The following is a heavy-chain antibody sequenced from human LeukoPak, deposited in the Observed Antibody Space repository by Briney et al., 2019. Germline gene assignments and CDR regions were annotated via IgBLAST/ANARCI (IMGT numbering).Heavy chain of an antibody. CDR2: ISSSGSTI. Sequence: GGSLRLSCAASGFTFSDYYMSWIRQAPGKGLEWVSYISSSGSTIYYADSVKGRFTISRDKAKNSLYLQINSLRAEDTAVYYCARAITPLGYLKVPFDYWGQGTLVTVSS. D-gene: IGHD3-16*01. V-gene: IGHV3-11*01. CDR3: ARAITPLGYLKVPFDY. J-gene: IGHJ4*02. CDR1: GFTFSDYY.